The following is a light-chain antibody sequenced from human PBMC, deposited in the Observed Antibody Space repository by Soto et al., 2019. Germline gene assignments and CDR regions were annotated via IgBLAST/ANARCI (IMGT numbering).Light chain of an antibody. Sequence: QSVLTQPASASGSPGQSITISCTGTSSDVGSYNLVSWYQQHPGKAPKLIIYEVNKRPSGVSNRFSGSKSGNTASLTISGLQAEDEADYYCCSYAGSTTVVFGGGTKVTVL. V-gene: IGLV2-23*02. CDR1: SSDVGSYNL. CDR3: CSYAGSTTVV. CDR2: EVN. J-gene: IGLJ2*01.